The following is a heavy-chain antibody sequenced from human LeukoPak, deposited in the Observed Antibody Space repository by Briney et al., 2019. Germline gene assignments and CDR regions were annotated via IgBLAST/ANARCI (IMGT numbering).Heavy chain of an antibody. V-gene: IGHV3-21*01. CDR2: ISSSSSYI. Sequence: GGSLRLSCAASGFTFSSYSMNWVRQAPGKGLEWVSSISSSSSYIYYADSVKGRFTISRDNAKNSLYLQMNSLRAEDTAVYYCARVYRVRFLEWLSSDAFDIWGQGTMVTVSS. J-gene: IGHJ3*02. D-gene: IGHD3-3*01. CDR1: GFTFSSYS. CDR3: ARVYRVRFLEWLSSDAFDI.